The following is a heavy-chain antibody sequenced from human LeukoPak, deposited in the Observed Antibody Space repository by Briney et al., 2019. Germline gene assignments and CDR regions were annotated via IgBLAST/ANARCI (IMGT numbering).Heavy chain of an antibody. D-gene: IGHD6-19*01. CDR1: GYSISRGNY. Sequence: SETLSLTCSVSGYSISRGNYWGWIRQPPGKGLEWIGTIYHSGSTYYNPSLKSRVTISVDTSKNQFSLRLSSVTAADTAVYHCARWGSGWYFDHWGQGTLVTVSS. V-gene: IGHV4-38-2*02. CDR3: ARWGSGWYFDH. CDR2: IYHSGST. J-gene: IGHJ4*02.